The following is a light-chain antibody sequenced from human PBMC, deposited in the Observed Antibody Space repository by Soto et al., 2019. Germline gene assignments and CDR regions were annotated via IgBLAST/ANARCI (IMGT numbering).Light chain of an antibody. J-gene: IGKJ5*01. CDR1: QSISTY. CDR2: AAS. V-gene: IGKV1-9*01. Sequence: DIQMTQSPSSVSASVGDRVTITCRASQSISTYLIWYQQKPGKAPKLLIYAASNLHSGVPSRFSGSGSGTEFTLTISSLLPEDFATYHCQQLNSSPFTFGQRTRLEIK. CDR3: QQLNSSPFT.